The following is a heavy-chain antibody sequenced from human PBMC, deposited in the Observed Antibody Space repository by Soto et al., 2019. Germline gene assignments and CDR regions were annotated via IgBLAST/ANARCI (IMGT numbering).Heavy chain of an antibody. CDR2: ISYDGSNK. D-gene: IGHD2-15*01. CDR3: AKDKGGYGGSPDAFDI. V-gene: IGHV3-30*18. Sequence: GGSLRLSCAASGFTFSSYGMHWVRQAPGKGLEWVAVISYDGSNKYYADSVKGRFTISRDNSKNTLYLQMNSLRAEDTAVYYCAKDKGGYGGSPDAFDIWGQGTMVTVSS. CDR1: GFTFSSYG. J-gene: IGHJ3*02.